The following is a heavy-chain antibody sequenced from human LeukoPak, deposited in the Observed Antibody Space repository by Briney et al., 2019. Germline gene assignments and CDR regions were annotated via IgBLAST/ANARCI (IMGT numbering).Heavy chain of an antibody. J-gene: IGHJ4*02. V-gene: IGHV1-69*05. CDR1: GGTFRSNA. Sequence: GASVKVSCKASGGTFRSNAISWVRQAPGQGLEWMGGIIPIFGTANYAQKLQGRVTMTTDTSTSTAYMELSRLRSEDTAVYYCARGRFGLLWFGELERWGQGTLVTVSS. CDR2: IIPIFGTA. D-gene: IGHD3-10*01. CDR3: ARGRFGLLWFGELER.